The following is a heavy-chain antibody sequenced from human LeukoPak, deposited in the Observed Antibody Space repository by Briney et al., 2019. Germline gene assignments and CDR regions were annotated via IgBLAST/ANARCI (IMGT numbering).Heavy chain of an antibody. CDR3: AKEREYCSSGSCHYDLDV. D-gene: IGHD2-15*01. CDR1: GDSMKSYY. Sequence: SETLSLTCTVSGDSMKSYYWTWIRQPPGKGLEWIGYIYYTGSTNYNPSLKSRVTISVDTSKNQFSLKLSSVTAADTAVYYCAKEREYCSSGSCHYDLDVWGQGTTVTVSS. V-gene: IGHV4-59*01. J-gene: IGHJ6*02. CDR2: IYYTGST.